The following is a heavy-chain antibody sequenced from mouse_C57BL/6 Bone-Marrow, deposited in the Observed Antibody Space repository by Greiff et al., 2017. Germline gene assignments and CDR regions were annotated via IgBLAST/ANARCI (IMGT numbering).Heavy chain of an antibody. D-gene: IGHD2-4*01. CDR1: GYTFTSYG. CDR2: IYPRSGNT. V-gene: IGHV1-81*01. CDR3: ARWDDYDGGYFDY. J-gene: IGHJ2*01. Sequence: VQGVESGAELARPGASVKLSCKASGYTFTSYGISWVKQRTGQGLEWIGEIYPRSGNTYYNEKFKGKATLTADKSSSTAYMELRSLTSEDSAVYFCARWDDYDGGYFDYWGQGTTLTVSS.